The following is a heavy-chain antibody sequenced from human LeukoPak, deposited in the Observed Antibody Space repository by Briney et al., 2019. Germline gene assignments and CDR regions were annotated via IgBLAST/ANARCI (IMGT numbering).Heavy chain of an antibody. Sequence: PSGTLSLTCAVSGGSISSSNWWSGGRQPPGKGVEWIAEISHSGTTNYTPSLTSPVPISVHTSNHHFSLKLSSVTAADTAVYYCARTYQVPAAIPYWGQGTLVTVSS. D-gene: IGHD2-2*02. CDR1: GGSISSSNW. J-gene: IGHJ4*02. CDR3: ARTYQVPAAIPY. V-gene: IGHV4-4*02. CDR2: ISHSGTT.